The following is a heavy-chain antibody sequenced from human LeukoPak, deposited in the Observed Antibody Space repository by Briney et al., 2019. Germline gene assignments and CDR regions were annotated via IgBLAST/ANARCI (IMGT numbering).Heavy chain of an antibody. J-gene: IGHJ5*02. CDR1: GFTFSSYS. Sequence: PGRSLRLSCAASGFTFSSYSMNWVRQAPGKGLEWVSSISSSSSYIYYADSVKGRFTISRDNAKNSLYLQMNSLRAEDTAVYYCARDAQQLVQSWFDPWGQGTLVTVSS. V-gene: IGHV3-21*01. CDR3: ARDAQQLVQSWFDP. D-gene: IGHD6-13*01. CDR2: ISSSSSYI.